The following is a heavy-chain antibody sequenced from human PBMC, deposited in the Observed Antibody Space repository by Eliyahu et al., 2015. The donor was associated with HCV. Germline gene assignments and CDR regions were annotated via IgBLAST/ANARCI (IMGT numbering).Heavy chain of an antibody. CDR1: XFTFSSYS. CDR3: ARDMDGDPQSGY. CDR2: ISSSSSTI. J-gene: IGHJ4*02. D-gene: IGHD4-17*01. V-gene: IGHV3-48*02. Sequence: EVQLVESGGGLVQPGGSLXLSCAXSXFTFSSYSMNWVRXAPXKGLEXVSYISSSSSTIYYADSVKGRFTISRDNAKNSLYLQMNSLRDEDTAVYYCARDMDGDPQSGYWGQGTLVTVSS.